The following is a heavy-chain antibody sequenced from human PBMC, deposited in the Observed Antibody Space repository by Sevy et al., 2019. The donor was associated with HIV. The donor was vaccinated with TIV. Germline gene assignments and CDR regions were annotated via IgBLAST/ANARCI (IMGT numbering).Heavy chain of an antibody. J-gene: IGHJ4*02. CDR3: ARDGDTSGYLYYFDY. CDR1: GYTFTSYV. D-gene: IGHD3-22*01. V-gene: IGHV1-3*01. CDR2: INAGNGNT. Sequence: ASVKVSCKASGYTFTSYVMHWVRQAPGQSLEWMGWINAGNGNTKYSQKFQGRVTITRDTSAVTAYMELSSLRSEDTAVYYCARDGDTSGYLYYFDYWGQGTLVTVSS.